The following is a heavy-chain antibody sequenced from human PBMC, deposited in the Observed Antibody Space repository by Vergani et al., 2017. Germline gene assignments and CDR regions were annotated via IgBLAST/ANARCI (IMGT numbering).Heavy chain of an antibody. D-gene: IGHD3-10*01. CDR3: AKAPRISPYGMDV. CDR2: ISWDGGST. Sequence: EVQLVESGGVVVQPGGSLRLSCAASGFTFDDYTMHWVRQAPGKGLEWGSLISWDGGSTYYADSVKGRFTISRDNSKNSLYLQMNSLRTEDTALYYCAKAPRISPYGMDVWGQGTTVTVSS. V-gene: IGHV3-43*01. J-gene: IGHJ6*02. CDR1: GFTFDDYT.